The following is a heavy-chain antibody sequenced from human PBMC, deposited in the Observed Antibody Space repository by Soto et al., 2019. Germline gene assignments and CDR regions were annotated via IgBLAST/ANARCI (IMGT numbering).Heavy chain of an antibody. Sequence: QVQLVQSGAEVKKPGSSVRVSCKASGDTFISYAFSWVRQAPGQGLEWMGAIIPMFGTPNYAQKFQDRVTIAAERSSSTAYMDLRSLRSEDTAVYYCARGIRYSSGWDFDYWGQGTLVTVSS. CDR3: ARGIRYSSGWDFDY. D-gene: IGHD6-19*01. CDR1: GDTFISYA. CDR2: IIPMFGTP. V-gene: IGHV1-69*06. J-gene: IGHJ4*02.